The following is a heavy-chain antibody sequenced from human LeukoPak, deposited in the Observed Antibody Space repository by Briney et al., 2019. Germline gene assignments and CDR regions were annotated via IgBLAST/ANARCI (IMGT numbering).Heavy chain of an antibody. Sequence: ASVKVSCKASGYTFTSYGISWVRQAPGQGLEGMGWISAYNGNTNYAQKLQGRVTMTTDTSTSTAYMELRSLRSDDTAVYYCARDNNLYGDYAIPFDYWGQGTLVTVSS. CDR1: GYTFTSYG. CDR2: ISAYNGNT. CDR3: ARDNNLYGDYAIPFDY. D-gene: IGHD4-17*01. J-gene: IGHJ4*02. V-gene: IGHV1-18*01.